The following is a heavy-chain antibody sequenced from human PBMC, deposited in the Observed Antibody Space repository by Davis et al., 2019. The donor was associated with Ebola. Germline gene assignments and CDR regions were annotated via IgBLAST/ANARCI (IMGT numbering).Heavy chain of an antibody. CDR1: GFMFGDHY. Sequence: GGSLRLSCATSGFMFGDHYMSWVRQAPGRGLEWIAYITSTGQTKYYADSVKGRFIISRDDAKSSVSLQMDGLRAEDAAVYYCARPGYCSGGSCASSWNHYYYYYGMDVWGQGTTVTVSS. V-gene: IGHV3-11*01. CDR2: ITSTGQTK. CDR3: ARPGYCSGGSCASSWNHYYYYYGMDV. J-gene: IGHJ6*02. D-gene: IGHD2-15*01.